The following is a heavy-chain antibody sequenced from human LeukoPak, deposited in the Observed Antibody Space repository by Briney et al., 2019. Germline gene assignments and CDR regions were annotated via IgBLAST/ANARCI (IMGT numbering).Heavy chain of an antibody. CDR1: GGSVSSYY. Sequence: SETLSLTCTVSGGSVSSYYWGWIRQPPGKGLEWIGSIYYSGSTYYNPSLKSRVTISVDTSKNQFSLKLSSVTAADTAVYYCARDPGYYGSETWSQGTMVTVSS. V-gene: IGHV4-39*07. J-gene: IGHJ3*01. CDR3: ARDPGYYGSET. D-gene: IGHD3-10*01. CDR2: IYYSGST.